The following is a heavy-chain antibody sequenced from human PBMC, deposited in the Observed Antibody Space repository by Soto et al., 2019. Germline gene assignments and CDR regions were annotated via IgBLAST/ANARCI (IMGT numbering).Heavy chain of an antibody. CDR1: GFTFDAHA. CDR3: ARCGTTSSFSHMRS. V-gene: IGHV3-9*01. J-gene: IGHJ4*02. CDR2: ISWNSDNI. Sequence: EVQLVESGGGLVQPGRSLRLSCAGSGFTFDAHAMHWVRQAPGKGLEWVSTISWNSDNIHYADSVQGRFTISRDNAKNSLYLQLNSLRAEDTALYYCARCGTTSSFSHMRSWGQGTLVTVSS. D-gene: IGHD1-7*01.